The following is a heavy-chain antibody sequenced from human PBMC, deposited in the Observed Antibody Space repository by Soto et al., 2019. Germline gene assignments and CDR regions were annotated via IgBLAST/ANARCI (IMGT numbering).Heavy chain of an antibody. J-gene: IGHJ6*02. Sequence: SETLSLTCTVSGGSISSGGFYWSWIRQHPGKGLEWIGYIYYSGSTYYNPSLKSRVTISVDTSKNQFSLKLSSVTAADTAVYYCARLAYYYGSGSDYYFYGMDVWGQGTTVTVSS. CDR3: ARLAYYYGSGSDYYFYGMDV. CDR2: IYYSGST. V-gene: IGHV4-31*03. CDR1: GGSISSGGFY. D-gene: IGHD3-10*01.